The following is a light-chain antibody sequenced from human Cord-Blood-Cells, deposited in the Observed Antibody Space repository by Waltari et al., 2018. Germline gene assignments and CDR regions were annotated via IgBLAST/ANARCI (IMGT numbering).Light chain of an antibody. Sequence: QSALTKPRPVSGSPGQSVPISCTGTSSDVVGYNYVPWYQQHPGKAPKLMIYDVSKRPSGVPHRFSGSKSGNTASLTISGLQAEDEADYYCCSYAGSYTGVFGGGTKLTVL. CDR3: CSYAGSYTGV. V-gene: IGLV2-11*01. CDR1: SSDVVGYNY. J-gene: IGLJ3*02. CDR2: DVS.